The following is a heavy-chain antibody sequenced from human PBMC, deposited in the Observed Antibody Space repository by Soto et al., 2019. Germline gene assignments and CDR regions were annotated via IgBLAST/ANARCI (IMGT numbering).Heavy chain of an antibody. CDR1: GYTFTSYG. J-gene: IGHJ6*02. CDR3: ARVWGGAARPGGSMDV. CDR2: ISAYNGNT. V-gene: IGHV1-18*04. D-gene: IGHD6-6*01. Sequence: ASVKVSCKASGYTFTSYGISWVRQAPGQGLEWMGWISAYNGNTNYAQKLQGRVTMTTDTSTSTAYMELRSLRSDDTAVYYCARVWGGAARPGGSMDVWGQGTTVTVSS.